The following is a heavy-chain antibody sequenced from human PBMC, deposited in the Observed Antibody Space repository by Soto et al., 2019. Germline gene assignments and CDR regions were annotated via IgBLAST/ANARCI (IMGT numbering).Heavy chain of an antibody. CDR2: IYPGDSDT. Sequence: GESLKISCKGSGYSFTSYWSGWVRQMPGKGLEWMGIIYPGDSDTRYSPSFQGQVTISADKSISTAYLQWSSLKASDTAMYYCARHDATSSPSPLYYYYYGMDVWGQGTTVTVSS. CDR1: GYSFTSYW. J-gene: IGHJ6*02. V-gene: IGHV5-51*01. CDR3: ARHDATSSPSPLYYYYYGMDV.